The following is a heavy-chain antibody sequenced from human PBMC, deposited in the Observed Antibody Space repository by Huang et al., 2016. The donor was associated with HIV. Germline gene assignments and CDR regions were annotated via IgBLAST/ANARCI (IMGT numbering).Heavy chain of an antibody. CDR2: IYWDDDK. CDR1: GFSLSTSGLG. V-gene: IGHV2-5*02. Sequence: QITLKESGPAVVKPTQTLSLTCTFSGFSLSTSGLGVGWIRQPPGKALDVLARIYWDDDKRYKSSLMSRLTITKDTSKNQVVLTMSNLDPVDTGTYYCAHIHSSLDYFDYWGQGTLVTVSS. J-gene: IGHJ4*02. CDR3: AHIHSSLDYFDY.